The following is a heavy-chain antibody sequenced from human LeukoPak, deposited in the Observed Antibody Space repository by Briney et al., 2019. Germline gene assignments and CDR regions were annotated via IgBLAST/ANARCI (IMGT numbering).Heavy chain of an antibody. D-gene: IGHD6-19*01. V-gene: IGHV3-48*04. CDR2: ISSSSGII. CDR3: ARDNGWGTFDY. Sequence: PGGSLRLSCAASGFTFSSYSMTWVRQAPGKGLEWLSYISSSSGIIYYADSVKGRFTISRNNAKNSLYLQMNSLRAEDTAVYYCARDNGWGTFDYWGQGTLVTASS. CDR1: GFTFSSYS. J-gene: IGHJ4*02.